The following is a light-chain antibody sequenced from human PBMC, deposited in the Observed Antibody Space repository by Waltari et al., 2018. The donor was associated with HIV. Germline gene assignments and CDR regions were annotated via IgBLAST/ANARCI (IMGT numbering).Light chain of an antibody. Sequence: QSVLPQPPSASGTPGQRVPISSSGSSSNIAGTTVTWYQHLPGTAPKLLIYSNHQRPSGVPDRFSGSKSGTSASLAISGLQSEDEADYYCASRDDSLNGPVFGRGTKLTVL. CDR2: SNH. J-gene: IGLJ2*01. CDR1: SSNIAGTT. CDR3: ASRDDSLNGPV. V-gene: IGLV1-44*01.